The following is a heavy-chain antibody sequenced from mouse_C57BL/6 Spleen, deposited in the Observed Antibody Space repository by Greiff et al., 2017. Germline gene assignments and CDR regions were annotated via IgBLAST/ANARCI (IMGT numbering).Heavy chain of an antibody. CDR2: IDPNSGGT. V-gene: IGHV1-72*01. D-gene: IGHD2-5*01. J-gene: IGHJ4*01. CDR1: GYTFTSYW. CDR3: ARAMYSNYVLYYYAMDY. Sequence: VQLQQPGAELVKPGASVKLSCKASGYTFTSYWMHWVKQRPGRGLEWIGRIDPNSGGTKYNEQFKSKATLTVDKPTSTAYMQLSSLTSEDSAVYYCARAMYSNYVLYYYAMDYWGQGTSVTVSS.